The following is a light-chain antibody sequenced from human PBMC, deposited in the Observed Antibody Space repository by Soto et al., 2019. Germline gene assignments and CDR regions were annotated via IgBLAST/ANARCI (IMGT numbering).Light chain of an antibody. CDR2: SNN. CDR3: ATWDASLNGPL. Sequence: QSVLTQPPSASGTPGQRVTISCSGGSSNIGSYYVYWYQHLPGTAPNLLIYSNNQRPSGVPYRFSGSKSGTSASLAISGLRSEDETDYYCATWDASLNGPLFGGGTKVTVL. J-gene: IGLJ2*01. CDR1: SSNIGSYY. V-gene: IGLV1-47*02.